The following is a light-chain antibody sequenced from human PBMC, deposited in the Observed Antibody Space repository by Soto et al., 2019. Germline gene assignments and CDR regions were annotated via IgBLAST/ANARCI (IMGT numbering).Light chain of an antibody. CDR1: SGDVGGYNY. Sequence: QSALTQPASVSGSPGQSITISCVGTSGDVGGYNYVSWYQQHPGKAPKLMIYNVTNRPSGVSNRFSGSKSGNTASLTISGLQAEDEADYYCSSYRSSSLYVFGTGTKVTVL. J-gene: IGLJ1*01. CDR3: SSYRSSSLYV. V-gene: IGLV2-14*01. CDR2: NVT.